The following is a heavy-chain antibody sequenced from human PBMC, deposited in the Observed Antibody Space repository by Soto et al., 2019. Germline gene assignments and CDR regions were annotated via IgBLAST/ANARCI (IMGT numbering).Heavy chain of an antibody. J-gene: IGHJ4*02. CDR2: ISYSGNT. CDR3: ARAPMVLSRSYFDS. Sequence: QVHLRESGPGLVKPSETLSLSCTVSGGSISNFYWSWIRQPPRKGLEWIGYISYSGNTNYNPSLKSRVSISVDTSKNQLSLNLTSVTAADTAVYYCARAPMVLSRSYFDSWGQGTPVTVSS. CDR1: GGSISNFY. V-gene: IGHV4-59*01. D-gene: IGHD2-8*01.